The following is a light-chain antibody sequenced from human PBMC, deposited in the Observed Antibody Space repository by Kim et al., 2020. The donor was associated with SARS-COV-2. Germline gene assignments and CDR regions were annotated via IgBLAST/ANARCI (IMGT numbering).Light chain of an antibody. V-gene: IGLV4-69*01. Sequence: ASVKLTFPLSSGHSSYAIAWHQQQPEKGPRYLMKLNSDGSHSKGDGIPDRFSGSSSGAERYLTISSLQSEDEADYYCQTWGTGIRVFGGGTQLTVL. J-gene: IGLJ3*02. CDR1: SGHSSYA. CDR3: QTWGTGIRV. CDR2: LNSDGSH.